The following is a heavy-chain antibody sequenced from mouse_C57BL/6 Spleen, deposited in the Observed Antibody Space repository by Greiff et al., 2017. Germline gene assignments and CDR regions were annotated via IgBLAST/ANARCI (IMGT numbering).Heavy chain of an antibody. CDR2: IHPNSGST. Sequence: QVQLQQPGAELVKPGASVKLSCKASGYTFTSYWMHWVKQRPGQGLEWIGMIHPNSGSTNYNEKFKSKATLTVDKSSSTAYLQLSSLTSEDSAVYYCALQIYDGYYSDYWGQGTTLTVSS. D-gene: IGHD2-3*01. CDR3: ALQIYDGYYSDY. CDR1: GYTFTSYW. V-gene: IGHV1-64*01. J-gene: IGHJ2*01.